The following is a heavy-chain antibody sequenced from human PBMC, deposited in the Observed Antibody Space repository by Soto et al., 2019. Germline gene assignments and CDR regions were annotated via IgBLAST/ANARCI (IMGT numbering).Heavy chain of an antibody. CDR1: GFTFSSYW. D-gene: IGHD6-25*01. Sequence: GESLKISCAASGFTFSSYWMHWVRQAPGKGLVWVSRINSDGSSTSYADSVKGRFTISRDNAKNTLYLQMNSLRAEDTAVYYCARDSARSYWYFDLWGRGTLVTVSS. V-gene: IGHV3-74*01. CDR2: INSDGSST. J-gene: IGHJ2*01. CDR3: ARDSARSYWYFDL.